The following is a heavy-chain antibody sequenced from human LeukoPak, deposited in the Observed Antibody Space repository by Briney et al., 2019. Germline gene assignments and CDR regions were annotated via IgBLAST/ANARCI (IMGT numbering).Heavy chain of an antibody. Sequence: GESLKISCKGSGYSFTSYWIGWVLQMPGKGLEWMVIIYPGDSDTRYSPSFQGQVTISADKSISTAYLQWSSLKASDTAMYYCARHKNHESGDYGDYEPHYYYYRMDVWGQGTTVTVSS. CDR3: ARHKNHESGDYGDYEPHYYYYRMDV. CDR1: GYSFTSYW. CDR2: IYPGDSDT. V-gene: IGHV5-51*01. D-gene: IGHD4-17*01. J-gene: IGHJ6*02.